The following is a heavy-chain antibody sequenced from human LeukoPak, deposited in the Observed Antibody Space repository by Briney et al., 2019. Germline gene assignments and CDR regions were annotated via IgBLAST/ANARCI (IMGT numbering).Heavy chain of an antibody. CDR3: AIGGTTWDYYYYYMDV. D-gene: IGHD4-17*01. J-gene: IGHJ6*03. CDR1: GFTFSTYG. CDR2: ISGSGGST. Sequence: GGSLRLSCAASGFTFSTYGMSWVRQAPGKGLEWVSAISGSGGSTYYADSVKGRFTISRGNSKNTLYLQMNSLRAEDTAVYYCAIGGTTWDYYYYYMDVWGKGTTVTISS. V-gene: IGHV3-23*01.